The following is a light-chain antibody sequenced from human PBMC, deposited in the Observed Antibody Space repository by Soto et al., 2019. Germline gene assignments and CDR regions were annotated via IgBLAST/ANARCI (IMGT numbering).Light chain of an antibody. CDR2: DAS. CDR3: QQRRNWL. Sequence: EILLTQSPATLSSSPGERGTPSCRASESVTNYLAWYQQKPGQAPRLLIYDASNRATGIPARFSGSGSGTDFTLTISSLEPEDFAVYYCQQRRNWLFGPGTNVDI. V-gene: IGKV3-11*01. J-gene: IGKJ3*01. CDR1: ESVTNY.